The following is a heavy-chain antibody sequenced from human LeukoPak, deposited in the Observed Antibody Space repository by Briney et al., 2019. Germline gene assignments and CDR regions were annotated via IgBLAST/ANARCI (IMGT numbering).Heavy chain of an antibody. V-gene: IGHV3-21*01. J-gene: IGHJ4*02. CDR2: ISSSSSYI. D-gene: IGHD2-2*02. CDR1: GFTFSTFN. CDR3: ARDGVVPAAI. Sequence: PGGSLRLSCAASGFTFSTFNMKWVRQAPGKGLEWVSSISSSSSYIYYADSVKGRFTVSRDNAKNSLYLQMNSLRAEDTAVHYCARDGVVPAAIWGQGTLVTVSS.